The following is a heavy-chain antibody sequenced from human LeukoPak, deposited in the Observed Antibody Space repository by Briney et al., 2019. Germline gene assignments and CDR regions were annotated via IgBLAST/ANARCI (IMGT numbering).Heavy chain of an antibody. CDR3: ARGDTSGWAHYFDY. Sequence: SETLSLTCTVSDGSISTYYWSWIRQPPGKGLEWIGNIFYSGSSNYNPSLKSRVTISVDTAKNQFSLTLSSVTAADTAVYYCARGDTSGWAHYFDYWGQGTLVTVSS. D-gene: IGHD6-19*01. V-gene: IGHV4-59*01. CDR2: IFYSGSS. CDR1: DGSISTYY. J-gene: IGHJ4*02.